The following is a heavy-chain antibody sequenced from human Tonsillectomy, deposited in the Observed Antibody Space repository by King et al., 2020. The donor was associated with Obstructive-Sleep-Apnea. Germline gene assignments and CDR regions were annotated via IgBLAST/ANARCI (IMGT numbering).Heavy chain of an antibody. CDR1: GGSISSGGYD. CDR3: ARVAIYCGCYCSIVDV. CDR2: IYYIGST. D-gene: IGHD2-21*02. J-gene: IGHJ6*02. Sequence: QLQESGPGLVKPSQTLYLTCTVSGGSISSGGYDVSWIRQHPGKGLEWIGYIYYIGSTYSTPSLKSRVTISVDTSKNQFSLKLSSVTAADTAVYYCARVAIYCGCYCSIVDVWGQGTTVTVSS. V-gene: IGHV4-31*03.